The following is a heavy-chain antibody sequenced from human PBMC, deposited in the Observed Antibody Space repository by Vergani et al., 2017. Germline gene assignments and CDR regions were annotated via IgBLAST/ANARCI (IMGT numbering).Heavy chain of an antibody. CDR3: ARSRITMIVVVPSYFDY. CDR1: GGSISSGGYY. CDR2: IYYSGST. D-gene: IGHD3-22*01. Sequence: QVQLQESGPGLVKPSQTLSLTCTVSGGSISSGGYYWSWIRQHPGKGLEWIGYIYYSGSTYYNPSLTSRVTISVDTSKNQFSLKLSSVTAADTAVYYCARSRITMIVVVPSYFDYWGQGTLVTVSS. J-gene: IGHJ4*02. V-gene: IGHV4-31*03.